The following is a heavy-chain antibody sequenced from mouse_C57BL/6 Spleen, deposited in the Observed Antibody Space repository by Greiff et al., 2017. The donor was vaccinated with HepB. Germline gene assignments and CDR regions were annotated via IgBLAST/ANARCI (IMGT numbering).Heavy chain of an antibody. J-gene: IGHJ4*01. CDR1: GFTFSSYA. Sequence: EVKLVESGGGLVKPGGSLKLSCAASGFTFSSYAMSWVRQTPEKRLEWVATISDGGSYTYYPDNVKGRFTISRDNAKNKLYLQMSHLKSEDTAMYYCARDIRDGYAMDYWGQGTSVTVSS. V-gene: IGHV5-4*01. CDR3: ARDIRDGYAMDY. CDR2: ISDGGSYT.